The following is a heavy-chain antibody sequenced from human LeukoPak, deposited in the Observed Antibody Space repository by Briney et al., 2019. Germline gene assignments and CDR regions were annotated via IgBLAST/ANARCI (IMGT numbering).Heavy chain of an antibody. CDR1: GYSFTNYW. CDR2: TYPGDSDT. CDR3: ARQNCGGDCYYDY. D-gene: IGHD2-21*01. V-gene: IGHV5-51*01. Sequence: GESLKISCKGSGYSFTNYWIGWVRQMPGKGLEWMGITYPGDSDTRYSPSFQGQVTISADKSISTAYLQWSSLKASDTAMYYCARQNCGGDCYYDYWGQGTLVTVSS. J-gene: IGHJ4*02.